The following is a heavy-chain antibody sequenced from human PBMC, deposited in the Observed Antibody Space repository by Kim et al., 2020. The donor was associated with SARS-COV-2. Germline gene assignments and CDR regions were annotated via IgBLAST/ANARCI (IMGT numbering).Heavy chain of an antibody. J-gene: IGHJ4*02. CDR1: GYTFTSYA. CDR2: INTNTGNP. V-gene: IGHV7-4-1*02. CDR3: ASIKIAAAGTPLDY. Sequence: ASVKVSCKASGYTFTSYAMNWVRQAPGQGLEWMGWINTNTGNPTYAQGFTGRFVFSLDTSVSTAYLQISSLKAEDTAVYYCASIKIAAAGTPLDYWGQGTLVTVSS. D-gene: IGHD6-13*01.